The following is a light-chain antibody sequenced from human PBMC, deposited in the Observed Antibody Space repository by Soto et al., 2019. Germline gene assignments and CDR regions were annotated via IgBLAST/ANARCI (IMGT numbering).Light chain of an antibody. V-gene: IGLV2-18*02. CDR1: SSDVGYYNR. J-gene: IGLJ2*01. CDR3: SSYTTSSTLV. Sequence: QSALTQPPSVSGSPGQSVTISCTGTSSDVGYYNRVSWYQQPQGTAPKLMVFEVSNRPSGVPDRLSGSKSGNAASLTISGLQAEDEADYYCSSYTTSSTLVFGGGTKLTVL. CDR2: EVS.